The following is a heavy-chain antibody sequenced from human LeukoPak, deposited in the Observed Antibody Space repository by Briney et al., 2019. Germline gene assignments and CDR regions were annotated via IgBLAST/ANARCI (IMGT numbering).Heavy chain of an antibody. J-gene: IGHJ4*02. CDR1: GYTFTSYG. Sequence: ASVKVSCKASGYTFTSYGIIWVRQAPGQGLEWMGWISAYNGNTNYAQKLQGRVTMTTDTSTSTAYMELRSLRSDDTAVYYCARDYLAYCGGDCYSNYWGQGTLVTVSS. CDR2: ISAYNGNT. D-gene: IGHD2-21*02. V-gene: IGHV1-18*01. CDR3: ARDYLAYCGGDCYSNY.